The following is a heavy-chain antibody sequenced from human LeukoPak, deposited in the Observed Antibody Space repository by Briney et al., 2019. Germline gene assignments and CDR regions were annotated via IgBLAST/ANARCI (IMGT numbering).Heavy chain of an antibody. V-gene: IGHV3-48*01. J-gene: IGHJ3*02. CDR3: ARALDSGSYRDAFDI. D-gene: IGHD1-26*01. Sequence: PGGSLRLSCAASGFTFSSYSMNWVRQAPGKGLEWVSYISSSSSTIYYADSVKGRFTISRDNAKNSLYLQMNSLRAEDTAVYYCARALDSGSYRDAFDIWGQGTMVTVSS. CDR2: ISSSSSTI. CDR1: GFTFSSYS.